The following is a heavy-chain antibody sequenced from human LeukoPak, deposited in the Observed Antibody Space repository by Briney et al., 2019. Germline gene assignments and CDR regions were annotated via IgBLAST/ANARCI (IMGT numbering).Heavy chain of an antibody. CDR1: GFTLSSYS. V-gene: IGHV4-39*07. CDR3: ARVGGYSSSWYNWFDP. Sequence: PGGSLRLSCAASGFTLSSYSMNWVRQAPGKGLEWIGSIYYSGSTYYNPSLKSRVTISVDTSKNQFSLKLSSVTAADTAVYYCARVGGYSSSWYNWFDPWGQGTLVTVSS. J-gene: IGHJ5*02. D-gene: IGHD6-13*01. CDR2: IYYSGST.